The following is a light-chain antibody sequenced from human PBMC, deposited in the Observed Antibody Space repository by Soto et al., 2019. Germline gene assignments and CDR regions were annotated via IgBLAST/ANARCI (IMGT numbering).Light chain of an antibody. Sequence: QSVLTQPPSVSGAPGQRVTISCIGGSSNIGAGYEVHWYQQLPGTVPKLLIYSNNQRPSGVPDRFSGSKSGTSASLAISGLQSEDEADYYCAAWDDSLNGWVFGGGTKLTVL. CDR2: SNN. V-gene: IGLV1-40*01. CDR3: AAWDDSLNGWV. J-gene: IGLJ3*02. CDR1: SSNIGAGYE.